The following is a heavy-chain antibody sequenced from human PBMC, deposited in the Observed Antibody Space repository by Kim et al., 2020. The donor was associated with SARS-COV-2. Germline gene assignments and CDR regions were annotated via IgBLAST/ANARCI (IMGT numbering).Heavy chain of an antibody. D-gene: IGHD2-15*01. J-gene: IGHJ3*01. V-gene: IGHV3-64D*09. CDR3: RQWSYDAFDV. Sequence: YYSDSVKGRFTISRDNSKNTLFLQMSSLRPEDTAVYYCRQWSYDAFDVWGQGTMVTVS.